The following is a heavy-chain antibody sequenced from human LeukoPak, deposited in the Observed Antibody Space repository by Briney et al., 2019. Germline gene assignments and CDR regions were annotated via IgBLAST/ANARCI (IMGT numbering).Heavy chain of an antibody. D-gene: IGHD4-17*01. CDR2: IIPIFGTA. CDR1: GGTFSSYA. J-gene: IGHJ6*03. V-gene: IGHV1-69*06. Sequence: GASVKVSCKASGGTFSSYAISWVRQAPGQGLEWMGGIIPIFGTANYAQKFQGRVTITADKSTSTAYMELSSLRSEDTAVYYCARGGTTVRRLYYYYYMDVWGKGTTVTVSS. CDR3: ARGGTTVRRLYYYYYMDV.